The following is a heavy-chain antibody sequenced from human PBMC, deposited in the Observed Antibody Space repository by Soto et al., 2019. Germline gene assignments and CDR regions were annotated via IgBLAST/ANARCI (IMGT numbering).Heavy chain of an antibody. CDR2: FDPEDGET. J-gene: IGHJ5*02. V-gene: IGHV1-24*01. Sequence: GASVKVSCKVSGYTLTELSMHWVRRAPGRGLEWMGGFDPEDGETIYAQKFQGRVTMTEDTSTDTAYMELSSLRSEDTAVYYCATDLHHCSGGSCYPYNWFDPWGQGTLVTVSS. CDR3: ATDLHHCSGGSCYPYNWFDP. D-gene: IGHD2-15*01. CDR1: GYTLTELS.